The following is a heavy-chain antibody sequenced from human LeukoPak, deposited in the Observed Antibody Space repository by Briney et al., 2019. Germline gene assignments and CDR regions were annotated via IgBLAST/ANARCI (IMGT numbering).Heavy chain of an antibody. CDR3: ARGYDILTGTNWFDP. CDR2: MNPNSGNT. D-gene: IGHD3-9*01. Sequence: ASVKVSCKASGYTFTSYGISWVRQAPGQGLEWMGWMNPNSGNTGYAQKFQDRITLTRDTSISTAYMELSSLRSEDTAVYYCARGYDILTGTNWFDPWGQGTLVTVSS. V-gene: IGHV1-8*02. CDR1: GYTFTSYG. J-gene: IGHJ5*02.